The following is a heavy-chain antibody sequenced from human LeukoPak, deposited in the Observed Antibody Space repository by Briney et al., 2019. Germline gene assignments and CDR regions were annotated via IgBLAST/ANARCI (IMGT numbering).Heavy chain of an antibody. J-gene: IGHJ2*01. CDR3: ARQVASYWYFDL. Sequence: KCGESLKISCKGFGFSFTSYWIAWVRQMPGKGLEWMGIIYPGDSDTRYSPSFRGQVTISADKSISTVYLQWSSLKASDTAMYYCARQVASYWYFDLWGRGTLVTVSS. CDR1: GFSFTSYW. D-gene: IGHD5-12*01. CDR2: IYPGDSDT. V-gene: IGHV5-51*01.